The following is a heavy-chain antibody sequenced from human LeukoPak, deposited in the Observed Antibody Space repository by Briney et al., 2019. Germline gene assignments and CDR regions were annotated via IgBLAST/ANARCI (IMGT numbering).Heavy chain of an antibody. Sequence: GGSLRLSCAASGFTFSSYSMNWVRQAPGKGLEWVSYISSDSRTIYYADSVKGRFTISRDNAKNSLYLQMKSLRDEDTAVYYCARYGSGTSFITNYFDYWGQGTLVTVSS. J-gene: IGHJ4*02. D-gene: IGHD3-10*01. CDR1: GFTFSSYS. CDR2: ISSDSRTI. V-gene: IGHV3-48*02. CDR3: ARYGSGTSFITNYFDY.